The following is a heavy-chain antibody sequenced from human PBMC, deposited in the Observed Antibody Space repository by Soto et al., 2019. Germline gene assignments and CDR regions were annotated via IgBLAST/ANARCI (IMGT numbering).Heavy chain of an antibody. J-gene: IGHJ4*02. Sequence: QVQLVESGGGVVQPGRSLRLSCAASGFTFSSYGMHWVRQAPGKGLEWVAVISYDGSNKYYADSVKGRFTISRDNSKNTLYLQMNSLRAEDTAVYYCAKYSGYGDYDPNFDYWGQGTMVTVSS. CDR1: GFTFSSYG. CDR2: ISYDGSNK. V-gene: IGHV3-30*18. D-gene: IGHD4-17*01. CDR3: AKYSGYGDYDPNFDY.